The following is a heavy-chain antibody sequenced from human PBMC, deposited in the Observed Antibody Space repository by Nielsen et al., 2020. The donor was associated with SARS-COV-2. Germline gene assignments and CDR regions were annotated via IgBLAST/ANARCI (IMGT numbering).Heavy chain of an antibody. J-gene: IGHJ4*02. V-gene: IGHV3-30-3*01. CDR2: ISYDGSNK. CDR1: GFTFSSYA. D-gene: IGHD3-22*01. Sequence: GGFLRLSCAASGFTFSSYAMHWVRQAPGKGLEWVAVISYDGSNKYYADSVKGRFTISRDNAKNSLYLQMNSLRAEDTAVYYCARRPTLGHYDSSGRSNYFDYWGQGTLVTVSS. CDR3: ARRPTLGHYDSSGRSNYFDY.